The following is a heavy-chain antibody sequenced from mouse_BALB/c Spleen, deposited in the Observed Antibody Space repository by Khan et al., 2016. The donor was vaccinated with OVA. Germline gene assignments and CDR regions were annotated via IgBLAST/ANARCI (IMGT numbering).Heavy chain of an antibody. J-gene: IGHJ3*01. V-gene: IGHV14-3*02. D-gene: IGHD2-1*01. CDR2: IDPPNDDS. Sequence: VQLKQSGAELVKPGASVKLSCSASGFNIKDTYIHWMKQRPEQGLEWIGRIDPPNDDSKYGPKFQAKATLTADTSSNTAYLQLSSLTSEDPAVYYCAPLYGNPFAFWGQGTLVSVSA. CDR3: APLYGNPFAF. CDR1: GFNIKDTY.